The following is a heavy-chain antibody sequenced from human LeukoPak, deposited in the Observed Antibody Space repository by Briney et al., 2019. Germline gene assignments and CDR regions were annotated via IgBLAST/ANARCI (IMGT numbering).Heavy chain of an antibody. CDR3: ARQIGRTIAVAGRFDY. CDR1: GGSISSYY. J-gene: IGHJ4*02. V-gene: IGHV4-59*08. D-gene: IGHD6-19*01. Sequence: SETLSLTCTVSGGSISSYYWSWIRQPPGKRLEWIGYIFHSGSTNYNPSLKSRVTISVDTSKNQFSLQLSSVTAADMAMYYCARQIGRTIAVAGRFDYWGLGTLATVSS. CDR2: IFHSGST.